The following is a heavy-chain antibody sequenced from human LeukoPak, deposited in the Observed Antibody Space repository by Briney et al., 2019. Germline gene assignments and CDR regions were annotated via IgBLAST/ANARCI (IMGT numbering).Heavy chain of an antibody. CDR3: AREMFVPGYYTQDAFDI. D-gene: IGHD3/OR15-3a*01. Sequence: SETLSLTCTVSGSSINNNFWTWIRQPPGKGLEWIGYIYSSGSASYNPSIKSRVIISGDTSKNQISLKLTSVTAADTAVYFCAREMFVPGYYTQDAFDIWGQGTMVTVSS. V-gene: IGHV4-59*12. CDR2: IYSSGSA. CDR1: GSSINNNF. J-gene: IGHJ3*02.